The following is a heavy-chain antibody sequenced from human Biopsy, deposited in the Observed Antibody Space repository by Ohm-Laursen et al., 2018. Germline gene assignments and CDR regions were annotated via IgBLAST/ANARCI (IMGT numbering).Heavy chain of an antibody. CDR3: AAYYYDSSGYFYAFHY. CDR2: VSYSGNT. CDR1: GGSVSDSFHF. J-gene: IGHJ4*02. V-gene: IGHV4-61*01. Sequence: SQTLSLTCTVSGGSVSDSFHFWSWIRQPLGKGLEWIGYVSYSGNTKYNPSLKSRVIISADTSKNQISLKLSSVTAADTAMYYCAAYYYDSSGYFYAFHYWGQGTLVTVSS. D-gene: IGHD3-22*01.